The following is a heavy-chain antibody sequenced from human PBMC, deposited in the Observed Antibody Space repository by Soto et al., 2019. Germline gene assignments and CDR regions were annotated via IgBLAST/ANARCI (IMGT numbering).Heavy chain of an antibody. CDR3: ARDGDRCTSTRCSPWPDTHFDL. CDR2: ISPYNGNT. J-gene: IGHJ2*01. D-gene: IGHD2-2*01. Sequence: QVQLVQSGDEVKKPGASVKVSCKASGYTFTNYGISWVRQAPGQGLEWMGWISPYNGNTKYPQKLQGRVTMTTDTSTRTSYMEPRSLRSDDTAVYFCARDGDRCTSTRCSPWPDTHFDLWGRGTLVTVSS. V-gene: IGHV1-18*01. CDR1: GYTFTNYG.